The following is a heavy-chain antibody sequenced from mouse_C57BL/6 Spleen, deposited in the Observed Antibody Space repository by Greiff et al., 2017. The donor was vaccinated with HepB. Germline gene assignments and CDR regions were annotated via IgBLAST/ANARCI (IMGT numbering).Heavy chain of an antibody. D-gene: IGHD1-1*01. V-gene: IGHV5-17*01. J-gene: IGHJ4*01. CDR2: ISSGSSTI. CDR3: AKVLYYGSSPRAMDY. Sequence: EVKLVESGGGLVKPGGSLKLSCAASGFTFSDYGMHWVRQAPEKGLEWVAYISSGSSTIYYADTVKGRFTISRDNAKNTLFLQMTSLRSEDTAMYYCAKVLYYGSSPRAMDYWGQGTSVTVSS. CDR1: GFTFSDYG.